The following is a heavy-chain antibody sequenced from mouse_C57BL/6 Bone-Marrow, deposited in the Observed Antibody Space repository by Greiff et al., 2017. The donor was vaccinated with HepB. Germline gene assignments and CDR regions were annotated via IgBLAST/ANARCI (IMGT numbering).Heavy chain of an antibody. CDR3: ARRRYDHYYAMDY. D-gene: IGHD2-12*01. Sequence: QVQLQQPGAELVKPGASVKLSCKASGYTFTSYWMHWVKQRPGQGLEWIGMIHPNSGSTNYNEKFKSKATLTVDKSSSTAYMQLSSLTSEDSAVYYCARRRYDHYYAMDYWGQGTSVTVSS. V-gene: IGHV1-64*01. CDR2: IHPNSGST. CDR1: GYTFTSYW. J-gene: IGHJ4*01.